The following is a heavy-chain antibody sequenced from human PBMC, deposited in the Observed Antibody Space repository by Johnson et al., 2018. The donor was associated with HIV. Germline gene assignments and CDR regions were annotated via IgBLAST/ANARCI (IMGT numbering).Heavy chain of an antibody. Sequence: VQLVESGGGLVQPGGSLRLSCAASGFTFSNAWMSWVRQAPGKGLEWVGRIKSKTDGGTTDYAAPVKGRFTISRDDSKNTLYLQMNSLKTEDTAVYYCTESGSYYPPDAFDIWGQGTMVTVS. V-gene: IGHV3-15*01. J-gene: IGHJ3*02. D-gene: IGHD1-26*01. CDR3: TESGSYYPPDAFDI. CDR1: GFTFSNAW. CDR2: IKSKTDGGTT.